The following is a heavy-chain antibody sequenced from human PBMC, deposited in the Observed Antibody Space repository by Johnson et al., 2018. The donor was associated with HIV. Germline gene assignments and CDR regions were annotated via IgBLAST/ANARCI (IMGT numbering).Heavy chain of an antibody. CDR1: GFTFSSYA. V-gene: IGHV3-30*04. D-gene: IGHD3-3*01. CDR2: ISYDGINK. Sequence: QVQLVESGGGLVQPGGSLRLSCAASGFTFSSYAMHWVRQAPGKGLVWVAVISYDGINKYYADSVKGRFTISRDNSKNTLYLQMNRLRTEDTALYYCARGGGVTSFGVEIGLHFDIWGQGTMVTVSS. J-gene: IGHJ3*02. CDR3: ARGGGVTSFGVEIGLHFDI.